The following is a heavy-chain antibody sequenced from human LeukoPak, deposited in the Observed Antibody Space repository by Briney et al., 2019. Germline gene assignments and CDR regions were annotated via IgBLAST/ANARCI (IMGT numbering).Heavy chain of an antibody. CDR1: GYTLTELS. CDR2: FDPEDGET. D-gene: IGHD5-18*01. Sequence: GASVKVSCKVSGYTLTELSMHWVRQAPGKGLEWMGGFDPEDGETIYAQKFQGRVTMTEDTSTDTAYMELSSLRSEDTAVYYCATRDPHSYKGRYYFDYWGQGTLVTVSS. V-gene: IGHV1-24*01. J-gene: IGHJ4*02. CDR3: ATRDPHSYKGRYYFDY.